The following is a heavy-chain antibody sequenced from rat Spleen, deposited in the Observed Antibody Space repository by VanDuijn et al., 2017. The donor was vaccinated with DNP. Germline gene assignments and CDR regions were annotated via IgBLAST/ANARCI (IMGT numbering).Heavy chain of an antibody. D-gene: IGHD1-1*01. Sequence: EVQLVESGGGPVQPGRSLKLSCVASGFIFSNYWMTWIRQAPGKGLEWVASISNTGDNTYYRDSVKGRFTISRDNAKSTLYLQMDSLRSEDTATYYCARFKLYYSGSMDAWGQGASVTVSS. V-gene: IGHV5-31*01. CDR1: GFIFSNYW. CDR3: ARFKLYYSGSMDA. CDR2: ISNTGDNT. J-gene: IGHJ4*01.